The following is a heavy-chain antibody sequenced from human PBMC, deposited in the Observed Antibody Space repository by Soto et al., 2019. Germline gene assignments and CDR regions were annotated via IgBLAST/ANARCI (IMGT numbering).Heavy chain of an antibody. Sequence: GVLRLSCAASGFTFSNYEMNWVRQAPGKGLEWVSYISSSGSTIYYADSVRGRFTISRDNAKNSLFLQMNSLRAEDTAIYYCARDSSSLDYWGHGTLVTVSS. CDR1: GFTFSNYE. D-gene: IGHD6-13*01. J-gene: IGHJ4*01. CDR3: ARDSSSLDY. V-gene: IGHV3-48*03. CDR2: ISSSGSTI.